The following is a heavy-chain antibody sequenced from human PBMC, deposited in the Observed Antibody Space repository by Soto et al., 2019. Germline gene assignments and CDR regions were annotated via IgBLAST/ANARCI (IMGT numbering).Heavy chain of an antibody. V-gene: IGHV3-23*01. D-gene: IGHD6-19*01. CDR2: ISGSGGST. CDR3: ASHGYGRGWWKFDP. CDR1: GFTFSSYA. Sequence: EVQLLESGGGLVQPGGSLRLSCAASGFTFSSYAMSWVRQAPGKGLEWVSAISGSGGSTYYAASVKRRFTISRDNSRNTLYLQMNSLRAEDTGVYYCASHGYGRGWWKFDPLGPGTLVTVSS. J-gene: IGHJ5*02.